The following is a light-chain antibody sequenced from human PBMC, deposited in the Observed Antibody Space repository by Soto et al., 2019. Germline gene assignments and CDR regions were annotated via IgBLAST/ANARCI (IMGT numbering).Light chain of an antibody. J-gene: IGKJ5*01. CDR1: ERVSSNY. V-gene: IGKV3-20*01. CDR3: QQYGGSPIT. Sequence: ETVLTQSPGTLSLSPGERATLSCRASERVSSNYVAWYQQKPGQAPRLLIYGASSRATGIPDRFSGSGSGTDVTLTISRLEPEDFAVYYWQQYGGSPITFGQGTRLEIK. CDR2: GAS.